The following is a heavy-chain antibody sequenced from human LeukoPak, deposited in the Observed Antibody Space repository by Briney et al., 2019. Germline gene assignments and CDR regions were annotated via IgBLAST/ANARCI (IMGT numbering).Heavy chain of an antibody. J-gene: IGHJ3*02. D-gene: IGHD3-22*01. CDR3: ARDYYYYDSSESFDI. CDR1: GGSFSGYY. CDR2: INHSGST. Sequence: SETLSLTCAAYGGSFSGYYWSWIRQPPGKGLEWIGEINHSGSTNYNPSLKSRVTISVDTSKNQFSLKLSSVTAADTAVYYCARDYYYYDSSESFDIWGQGTMVTVSS. V-gene: IGHV4-34*01.